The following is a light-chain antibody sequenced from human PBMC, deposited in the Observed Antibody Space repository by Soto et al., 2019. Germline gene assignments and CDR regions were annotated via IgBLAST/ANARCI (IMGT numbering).Light chain of an antibody. Sequence: AIRMTQSPSSFSASTGDRVTITCRASQGISSYLAWYQQKPGKAPKLLIYAASTLQSGVPSRFSGSGSGTDFTLTISCLQSEDFATYYFQQYYSYPPKTFGQGTKVEIK. CDR2: AAS. CDR3: QQYYSYPPKT. J-gene: IGKJ1*01. CDR1: QGISSY. V-gene: IGKV1-8*01.